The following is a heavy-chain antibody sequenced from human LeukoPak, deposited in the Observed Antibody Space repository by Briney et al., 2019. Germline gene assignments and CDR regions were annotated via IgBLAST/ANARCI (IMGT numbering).Heavy chain of an antibody. J-gene: IGHJ4*02. CDR1: GFTFSSYS. Sequence: GGSLRLSCAASGFTFSSYSMNWVRQAPGKGLEWVSSISSNSSYIYYADSVKGRFTISRDNAKNSLYLQMNSLRAEDTAVYYCARVGSSSWYFGDDYWGQGTLVTVSS. D-gene: IGHD6-13*01. CDR2: ISSNSSYI. CDR3: ARVGSSSWYFGDDY. V-gene: IGHV3-21*01.